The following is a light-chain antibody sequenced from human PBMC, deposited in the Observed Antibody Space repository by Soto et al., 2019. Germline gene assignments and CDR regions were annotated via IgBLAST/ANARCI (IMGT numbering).Light chain of an antibody. J-gene: IGKJ5*01. V-gene: IGKV3-20*01. CDR2: DSS. CDR1: QRRGSNF. Sequence: VMTQSRRSLRVTPGEPASISCRSSQRRGSNFLAWYQHKPGKAPRLIIYDSSNRATGVPYRFSGSASGTEFTLTISAMLPDDFATYHCQQYDSFSVTFGQGTRLEVK. CDR3: QQYDSFSVT.